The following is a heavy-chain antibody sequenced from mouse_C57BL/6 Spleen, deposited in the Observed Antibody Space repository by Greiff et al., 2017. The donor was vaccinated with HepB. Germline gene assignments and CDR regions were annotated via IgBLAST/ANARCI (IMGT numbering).Heavy chain of an antibody. J-gene: IGHJ4*01. CDR3: ARQDGKTYAMDY. Sequence: DVHLVESGGDLVKPGGSLKLSCAASGFTFSSYGMSWVRQTPDKRLEWVATISSGGSYTYYPDSVKGRFTISRDNAKNTLYLQMSSLKSEDTAMYYCARQDGKTYAMDYWGQGTSVTVSS. D-gene: IGHD2-1*01. CDR1: GFTFSSYG. CDR2: ISSGGSYT. V-gene: IGHV5-6*01.